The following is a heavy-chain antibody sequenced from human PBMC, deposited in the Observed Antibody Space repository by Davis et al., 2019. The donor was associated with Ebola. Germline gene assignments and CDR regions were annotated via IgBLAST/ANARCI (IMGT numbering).Heavy chain of an antibody. Sequence: SETLSLTCTVSGDSVSNYYWSWIRQPAGKGLEWIGRISPTGNTNHNPSLKSRVSMSVDTSKNQFSLRLTSVTAADTAVYYCARSYTSGNYRDAFDVWGQGTVVTVSS. CDR3: ARSYTSGNYRDAFDV. CDR2: ISPTGNT. V-gene: IGHV4-4*07. D-gene: IGHD2-2*02. CDR1: GDSVSNYY. J-gene: IGHJ3*01.